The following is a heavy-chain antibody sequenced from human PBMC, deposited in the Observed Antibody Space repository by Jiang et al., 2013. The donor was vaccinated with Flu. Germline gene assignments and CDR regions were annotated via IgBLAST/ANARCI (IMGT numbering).Heavy chain of an antibody. CDR3: AKTGVPAAIPDNWFDP. CDR2: ISSSSSTI. D-gene: IGHD2-2*02. Sequence: SYSDEXGRPGVXEGAWSGFRCISSSSSTIYYADSVKGRFTISRDNAKNSLYLQMNSLRDEDTAVYYCAKTGVPAAIPDNWFDPWGQGTLVTVSS. V-gene: IGHV3-48*02. CDR1: SYS. J-gene: IGHJ5*02.